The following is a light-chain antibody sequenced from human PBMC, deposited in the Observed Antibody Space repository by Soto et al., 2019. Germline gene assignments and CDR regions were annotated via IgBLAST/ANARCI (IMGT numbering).Light chain of an antibody. CDR2: GAS. CDR3: QQYNNWPFT. J-gene: IGKJ3*01. CDR1: QSISSN. Sequence: EIVMTQSPATLSVSPGERATLSCRASQSISSNLAWYQQKHGQAPRLLIYGASTRATGIPATFSGSGSGTEFTLTISSLQSEDFAVYFGQQYNNWPFTFGPGTKVDIK. V-gene: IGKV3-15*01.